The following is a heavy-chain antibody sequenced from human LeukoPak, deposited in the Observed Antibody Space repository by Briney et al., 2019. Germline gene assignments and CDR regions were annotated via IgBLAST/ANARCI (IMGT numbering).Heavy chain of an antibody. D-gene: IGHD3-22*01. CDR2: IYYSGST. CDR1: GGSISSYY. Sequence: SETLSLTCTVSGGSISSYYWSWIRQPPGKGLEWIGYIYYSGSTNYNPSLKSRVTISVDTSKNQFSLKLSSVTAADTAVYYCARDRGYYDSSGYYWNWFDPWGQGTLVTVSS. CDR3: ARDRGYYDSSGYYWNWFDP. V-gene: IGHV4-59*01. J-gene: IGHJ5*02.